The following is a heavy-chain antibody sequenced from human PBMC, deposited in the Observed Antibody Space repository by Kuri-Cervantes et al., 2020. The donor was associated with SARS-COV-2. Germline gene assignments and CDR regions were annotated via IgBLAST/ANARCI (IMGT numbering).Heavy chain of an antibody. CDR2: IGTAGDT. D-gene: IGHD2-2*01. CDR3: ARGRREYQLLFEGFGY. V-gene: IGHV3-13*01. J-gene: IGHJ4*02. Sequence: GGSLRLSCAASGFTFSSYDMHWVRQATGKGLEWVSAIGTAGDTYYPGSVKGRFTISRENAKNSLYLQMNSLRAGDTAVYYCARGRREYQLLFEGFGYWGQGTLVTVSS. CDR1: GFTFSSYD.